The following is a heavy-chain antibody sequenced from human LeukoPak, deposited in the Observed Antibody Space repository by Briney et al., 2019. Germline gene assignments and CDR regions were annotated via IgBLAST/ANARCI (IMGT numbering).Heavy chain of an antibody. CDR2: IHPYSGGT. J-gene: IGHJ4*02. D-gene: IGHD4-17*01. V-gene: IGHV1-2*02. CDR3: AREHDYGDYGLDY. Sequence: ASVKVSCKASGYIFSDYHMHWVRQVPGQGPEWMGWIHPYSGGTNYAQKFQGRLSMTRDMSISTAYMELSRLRSDDTAVYYCAREHDYGDYGLDYWGQGTLVTVSS. CDR1: GYIFSDYH.